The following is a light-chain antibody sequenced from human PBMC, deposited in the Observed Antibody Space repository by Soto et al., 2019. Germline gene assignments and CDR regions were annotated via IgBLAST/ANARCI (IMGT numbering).Light chain of an antibody. J-gene: IGKJ4*01. CDR2: DAS. CDR3: QQYGSSPLT. CDR1: QSVSSSY. V-gene: IGKV3-20*01. Sequence: EIVLTQSPGTLSLSPGERATLSCRASQSVSSSYLAWYQQKPGQAPRLLIYDASSRATGIPDRFSGSGSGTDVTLSISRLEREDFAVYYCQQYGSSPLTFGGGTKVEIK.